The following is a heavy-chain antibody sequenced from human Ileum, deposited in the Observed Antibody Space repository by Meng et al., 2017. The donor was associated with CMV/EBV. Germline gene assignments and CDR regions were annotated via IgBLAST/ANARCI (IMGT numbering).Heavy chain of an antibody. Sequence: KTCGYTFTNNWIHWVRQAPGQGLEWMGVIHPSGTTTVYSQKFQGRITLTTDTSTSTVYMDLSSLRSEDTAVYYCGRDGSNVNSWWLDPWGQGTLVTVSS. D-gene: IGHD3-16*01. V-gene: IGHV1-46*01. J-gene: IGHJ5*02. CDR3: GRDGSNVNSWWLDP. CDR2: IHPSGTTT. CDR1: GYTFTNNW.